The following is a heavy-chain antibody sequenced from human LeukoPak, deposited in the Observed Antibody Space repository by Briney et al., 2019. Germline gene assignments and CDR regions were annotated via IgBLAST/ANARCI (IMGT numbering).Heavy chain of an antibody. J-gene: IGHJ4*02. CDR3: AKDRADVVPTMVLDY. D-gene: IGHD5-12*01. CDR1: GFTFSSNY. CDR2: LRASGGIT. Sequence: PGGSLRLSCAASGFTFSSNYMSWVRQTPGKGLEWVSSLRASGGITYYADSVKGRFTISRDNSKNTLFLQLNSLRAEDTAVYYCAKDRADVVPTMVLDYWGQGTLVTVSS. V-gene: IGHV3-23*01.